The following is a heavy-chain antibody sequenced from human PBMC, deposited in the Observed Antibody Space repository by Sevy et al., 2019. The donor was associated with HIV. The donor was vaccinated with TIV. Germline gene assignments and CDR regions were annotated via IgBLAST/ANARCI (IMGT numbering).Heavy chain of an antibody. CDR2: FSSNGGST. J-gene: IGHJ6*02. D-gene: IGHD6-6*01. V-gene: IGHV3-64*01. CDR1: GFTFSSYA. CDR3: ARGYSSSIYGMDV. Sequence: GGSLRLSCAASGFTFSSYAMHWVRQAPGKGLEYVSAFSSNGGSTYYANSVKGRFTISRDNSKNTLYLQMGSLRAEDMAVYYCARGYSSSIYGMDVWGQGTTVTVSS.